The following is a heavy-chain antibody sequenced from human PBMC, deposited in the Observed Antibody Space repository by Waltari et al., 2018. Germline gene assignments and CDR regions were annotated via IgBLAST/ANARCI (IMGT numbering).Heavy chain of an antibody. J-gene: IGHJ4*02. V-gene: IGHV4-38-2*01. CDR2: IYHRGST. CDR3: ARAGLITGTTRYFDY. D-gene: IGHD1-20*01. CDR1: GYSISSGYY. Sequence: QVQLQESGPGLVKPSETLSLTCAVSGYSISSGYYWGWIRQPPGKGLEWIGSIYHRGSTYYNPSLKGRVTISVDTSKNQFSLKLSSVTAADTAVYYCARAGLITGTTRYFDYWGQGTLVTVSS.